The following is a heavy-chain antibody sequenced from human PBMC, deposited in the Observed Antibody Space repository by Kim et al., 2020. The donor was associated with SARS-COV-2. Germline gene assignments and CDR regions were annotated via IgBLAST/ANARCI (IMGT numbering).Heavy chain of an antibody. CDR1: GYSFNSYG. J-gene: IGHJ4*02. V-gene: IGHV1-18*01. Sequence: ASVKVSCKASGYSFNSYGINWVRQAPGQGLEWLGWISAYDGSTKYAQTMQGRVTMNTDTSASTAYMELRSLRSDDTAVYYCAREHCTGIICYLWGRYFLWGQGTLVTVSS. D-gene: IGHD2-15*01. CDR2: ISAYDGST. CDR3: AREHCTGIICYLWGRYFL.